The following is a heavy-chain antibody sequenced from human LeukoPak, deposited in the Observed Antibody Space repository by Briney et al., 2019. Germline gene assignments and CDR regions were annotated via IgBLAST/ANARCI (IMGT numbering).Heavy chain of an antibody. D-gene: IGHD6-19*01. J-gene: IGHJ5*02. CDR2: IYYSGST. CDR3: ARTKQWLSGSWFDP. Sequence: SETLSLTCTVSGGSISSYYWSWIRQPPGKGLEWVGYIYYSGSTNYNPSLKSRVTISVDTSKNQFSLKLSSVIAADTAVYYCARTKQWLSGSWFDPWGQGTLVTVSS. V-gene: IGHV4-59*01. CDR1: GGSISSYY.